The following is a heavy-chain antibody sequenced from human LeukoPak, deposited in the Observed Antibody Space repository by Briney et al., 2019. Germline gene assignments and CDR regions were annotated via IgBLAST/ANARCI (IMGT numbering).Heavy chain of an antibody. V-gene: IGHV4-38-2*02. CDR1: GYSISSGYY. CDR3: ARVGFHYGMDV. Sequence: PSETLSLTCTVSGYSISSGYYWGWIRPPPGKGLEWIGYIYYSGSTYYNPSLKSRVTISVDTSKNQFSLKLSSVTAADTAVYYCARVGFHYGMDVWGQGTMVTVSS. CDR2: IYYSGST. D-gene: IGHD1-26*01. J-gene: IGHJ6*02.